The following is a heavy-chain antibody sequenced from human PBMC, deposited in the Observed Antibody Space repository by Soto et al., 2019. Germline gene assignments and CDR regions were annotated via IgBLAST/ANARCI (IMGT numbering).Heavy chain of an antibody. J-gene: IGHJ5*02. CDR3: ARGRKVGCDP. CDR2: INHSGST. V-gene: IGHV4-34*01. Sequence: QVQLQQWGAGLLKPSETLSLTCAVYGGSFSGYYWSWIRQPPGKGLEWIGEINHSGSTNYNPSLKSRVTISVDTSKNQFSRKLSSVTAADTAVYYCARGRKVGCDPWGQGTLVTVSS. CDR1: GGSFSGYY.